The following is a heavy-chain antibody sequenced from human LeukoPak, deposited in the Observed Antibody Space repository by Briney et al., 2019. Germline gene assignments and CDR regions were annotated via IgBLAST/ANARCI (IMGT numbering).Heavy chain of an antibody. J-gene: IGHJ4*02. CDR3: AIFGVVITEVDY. Sequence: GGSLRLSCAASGFTFDDYAMHWVRQAPGKGLEWVSGISWNSGSIGYADSVKGRFTISRDNAKSSLYLQMNSLRAEDTALYYCAIFGVVITEVDYWGQGTLVTVSS. CDR2: ISWNSGSI. D-gene: IGHD3-3*01. V-gene: IGHV3-9*01. CDR1: GFTFDDYA.